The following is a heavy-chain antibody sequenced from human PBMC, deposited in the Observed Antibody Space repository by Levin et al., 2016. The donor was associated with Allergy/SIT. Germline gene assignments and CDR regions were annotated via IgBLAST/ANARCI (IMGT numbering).Heavy chain of an antibody. CDR1: GFTLGSYS. J-gene: IGHJ6*03. V-gene: IGHV3-48*02. CDR2: ISRGSSTR. Sequence: GESLKISCAASGFTLGSYSMNWVRQAPGKGLEWVSYISRGSSTRYYADSGKGRFTISRDDAKNSLYLQMSSLRDEDTAVYFCARELGYAYGFYYYYYMDVWGKGTTVTVSS. CDR3: ARELGYAYGFYYYYYMDV. D-gene: IGHD3-10*01.